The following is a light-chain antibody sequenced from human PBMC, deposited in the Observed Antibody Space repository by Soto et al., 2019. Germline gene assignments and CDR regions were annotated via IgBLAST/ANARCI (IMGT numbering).Light chain of an antibody. CDR2: DAS. CDR1: QSVSSY. Sequence: EIVLTQSPATLSLSPGERATLSCRASQSVSSYLAWYQQKPGQAPRLLIYDASNRATGIPARFSGSGSGTDFTLTISSLEPEDFAVSYCQQRSAFGQGTRLEIK. CDR3: QQRSA. V-gene: IGKV3-11*01. J-gene: IGKJ5*01.